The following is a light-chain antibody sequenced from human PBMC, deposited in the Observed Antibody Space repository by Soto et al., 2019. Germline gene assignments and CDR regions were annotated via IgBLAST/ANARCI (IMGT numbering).Light chain of an antibody. J-gene: IGKJ3*01. V-gene: IGKV1-5*01. CDR2: DAS. CDR3: QQYKKFSFS. Sequence: DIHMTQSPSTLSASLGDRVSITCRASQSIDSWLAWYQQKPGKAPKLLIYDASSMQSGVPSRFSGSESGAEFTLISSRVQPDVFATYYCQQYKKFSFSFGPGTKVEI. CDR1: QSIDSW.